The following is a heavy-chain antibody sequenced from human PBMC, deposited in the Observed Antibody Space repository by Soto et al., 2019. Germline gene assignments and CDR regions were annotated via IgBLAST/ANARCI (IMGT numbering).Heavy chain of an antibody. D-gene: IGHD2-21*02. CDR2: IYAIDVE. CDR3: VRTTPSCGGDCYPDY. CDR1: GFSLSNVRMG. J-gene: IGHJ4*02. Sequence: QVTLKESGPVLVKPTETLTLTCTVSGFSLSNVRMGVSWIRQPPGKALEWLAHIYAIDVEAYSTSLKTRLTISKDTSKSQVVLTMTNMDPMDTATYYCVRTTPSCGGDCYPDYWGQGTRVTVSS. V-gene: IGHV2-26*01.